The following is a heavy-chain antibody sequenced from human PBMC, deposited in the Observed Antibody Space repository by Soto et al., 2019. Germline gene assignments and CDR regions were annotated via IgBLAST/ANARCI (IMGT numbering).Heavy chain of an antibody. CDR2: IYYNGTA. CDR1: GGSIISYY. Sequence: PSETLSLTCTVSGGSIISYYWSWIRQPPRKGLELIGYIYYNGTANYNPSLKGRVTISVDTPKNQFSLKLRSVTAADTAVYYCARVAMVRGIINYYYGLDVWGQGTTVTVSS. J-gene: IGHJ6*02. V-gene: IGHV4-59*01. CDR3: ARVAMVRGIINYYYGLDV. D-gene: IGHD3-10*01.